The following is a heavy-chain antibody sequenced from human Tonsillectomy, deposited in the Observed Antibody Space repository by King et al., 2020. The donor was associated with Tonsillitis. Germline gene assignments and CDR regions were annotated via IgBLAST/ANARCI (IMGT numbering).Heavy chain of an antibody. Sequence: VQLQQWGAGLLKPSDTLSLTCAVYGGPFSDYYWSWIRQPPGKGLEWIGQINHSGNTNYNPSLKSRVTMSVDTSTNKVSVRLSSVTAADAAVYYCAWVRGSHGGGFDSWGKGTLVTVSS. CDR1: GGPFSDYY. CDR2: INHSGNT. CDR3: AWVRGSHGGGFDS. D-gene: IGHD3-16*01. V-gene: IGHV4-34*01. J-gene: IGHJ4*02.